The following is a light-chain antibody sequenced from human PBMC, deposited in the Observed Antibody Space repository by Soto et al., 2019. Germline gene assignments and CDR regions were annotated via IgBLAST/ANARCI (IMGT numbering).Light chain of an antibody. Sequence: DIVMTESPDSLAVSLGERATINCKSSQSVLYSSNNKNYLAWFQQKPGQPPKLLIYWASTRESGVPDRFSGSGSGTDFALTISSLQAEDVALYYCQQYYNTLYTFGQGTKLEIK. J-gene: IGKJ2*01. CDR1: QSVLYSSNNKNY. V-gene: IGKV4-1*01. CDR3: QQYYNTLYT. CDR2: WAS.